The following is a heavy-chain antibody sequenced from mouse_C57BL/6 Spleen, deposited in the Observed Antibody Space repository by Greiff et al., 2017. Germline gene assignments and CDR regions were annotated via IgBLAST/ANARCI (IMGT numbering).Heavy chain of an antibody. D-gene: IGHD3-3*01. J-gene: IGHJ2*01. CDR3: ARRFEGTFDY. V-gene: IGHV1-50*01. Sequence: VQLQQPGAELVKPGASVKLSCKASGYTFTSYWMQWVKQRPGQGLEWIGEIDPSDSYTNYNQKFKGKATLTVDTSSSTAYMQLSSLTSEDSAVYYCARRFEGTFDYWGQGTTLTVSS. CDR1: GYTFTSYW. CDR2: IDPSDSYT.